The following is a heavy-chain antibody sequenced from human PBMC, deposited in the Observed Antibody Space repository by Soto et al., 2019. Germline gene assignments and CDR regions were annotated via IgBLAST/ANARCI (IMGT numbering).Heavy chain of an antibody. J-gene: IGHJ6*02. V-gene: IGHV1-69*06. CDR2: IVPMCGTA. CDR3: ARERNPYYYYYGMDV. Sequence: QVQLVQSGAEVKEPGSSVKVSCKASGGTFSDYAINWVRQAPGQGLEWMGGIVPMCGTANYAQKFQGRVTITADKSTGTAYMELGSLRFEDTAVYYCARERNPYYYYYGMDVWGQGTTVTVSS. CDR1: GGTFSDYA.